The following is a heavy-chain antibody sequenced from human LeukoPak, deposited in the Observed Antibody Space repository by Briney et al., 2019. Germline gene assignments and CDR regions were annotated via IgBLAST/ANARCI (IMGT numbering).Heavy chain of an antibody. CDR1: RFTFCGYA. CDR3: AKVGRAEFGTFDY. Sequence: GGSLRLSCAASRFTFCGYAMSWVPQAPGRGREWVSAISGSGGSTYYADSVKGRFTLSRDNSKNTLSLQMNSLRAEDTAVYYCAKVGRAEFGTFDYWGQGTLVTVSS. J-gene: IGHJ4*02. CDR2: ISGSGGST. V-gene: IGHV3-23*01. D-gene: IGHD3-10*01.